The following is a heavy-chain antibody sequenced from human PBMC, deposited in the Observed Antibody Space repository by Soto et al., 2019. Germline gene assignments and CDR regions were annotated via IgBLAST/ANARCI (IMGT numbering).Heavy chain of an antibody. V-gene: IGHV3-11*06. D-gene: IGHD2-21*01. CDR1: GFTFTDSY. Sequence: QVQLVESGGGLVKPGGSLRLSCATSGFTFTDSYMTWIRQAPGKGLEFVSYISPKGTYKTYADSMKGRFTISRDNAKTSLYLQVNSLRDEDTAVYYCSRGGGGGLFDLWGQGAFVTVSS. CDR2: ISPKGTYK. CDR3: SRGGGGGLFDL. J-gene: IGHJ5*02.